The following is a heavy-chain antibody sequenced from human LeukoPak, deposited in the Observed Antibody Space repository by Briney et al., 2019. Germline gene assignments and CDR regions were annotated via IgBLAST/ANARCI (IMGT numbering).Heavy chain of an antibody. CDR1: GGSISSGDYY. Sequence: SETLSLTCTVSGGSISSGDYYWSWIRQPPGKGLEWIGYIYYSGSTYYNPSLKSRVTISVDTSKNQFSLKLSSVTAADTAVYYCARAGSTSCYRCHFDYWGQGTLVTVSS. D-gene: IGHD2-2*02. CDR2: IYYSGST. J-gene: IGHJ4*02. CDR3: ARAGSTSCYRCHFDY. V-gene: IGHV4-30-4*01.